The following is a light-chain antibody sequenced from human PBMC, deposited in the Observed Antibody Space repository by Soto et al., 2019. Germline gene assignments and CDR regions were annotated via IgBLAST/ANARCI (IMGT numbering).Light chain of an antibody. V-gene: IGKV1-5*03. CDR3: QHGKT. Sequence: IHMTQSASSLSASVGHRVTITCRASQSISSWLAWYQQKPGKSPKLLIYKASSLESGVPSRFSGSGSGTEFTLTISSLQPDDFATYYCQHGKTFGQGTKVDIK. CDR2: KAS. J-gene: IGKJ1*01. CDR1: QSISSW.